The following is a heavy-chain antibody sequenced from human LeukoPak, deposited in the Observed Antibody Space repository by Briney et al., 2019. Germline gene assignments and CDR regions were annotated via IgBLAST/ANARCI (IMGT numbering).Heavy chain of an antibody. CDR2: ISSSSSYI. J-gene: IGHJ4*02. CDR3: ARVGGGKSIAAAGNDY. CDR1: GFTFSSYA. D-gene: IGHD6-13*01. Sequence: PGGSLRLSCAASGFTFSSYAMSWVRQAPGKGLEWVSSISSSSSYIYYADSVKGRFTISRDNAKNSLYLQMNSLRAEDTAVYYCARVGGGKSIAAAGNDYWGQGTLVTVSS. V-gene: IGHV3-21*01.